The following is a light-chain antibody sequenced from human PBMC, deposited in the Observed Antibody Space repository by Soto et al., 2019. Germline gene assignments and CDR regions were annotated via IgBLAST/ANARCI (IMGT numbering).Light chain of an antibody. J-gene: IGKJ1*01. Sequence: DIQMTQSPSTLSGSVGDRATITCRASQTISSWLAWYQQKPGKAPKLLIYKASTLKSGVPSRFSGSGSGTDFTLTINSLQPEDFATYYCQQAYSTPWTFGQGTKVDIK. CDR2: KAS. V-gene: IGKV1-5*03. CDR3: QQAYSTPWT. CDR1: QTISSW.